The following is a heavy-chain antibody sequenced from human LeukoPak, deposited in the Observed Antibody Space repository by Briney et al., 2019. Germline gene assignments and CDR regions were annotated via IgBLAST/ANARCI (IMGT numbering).Heavy chain of an antibody. CDR3: ARGSGSYRQYYYFDY. V-gene: IGHV4-34*01. D-gene: IGHD1-26*01. Sequence: SETLSLTCAVYGGSFSGYYWSWIRQPPGKGLEWIGEINHSGSTNYNPSLKSRVTISVDTSKNQFSLKLSSVTAADTAVYYCARGSGSYRQYYYFDYWGQGTLVTVSS. J-gene: IGHJ4*02. CDR1: GGSFSGYY. CDR2: INHSGST.